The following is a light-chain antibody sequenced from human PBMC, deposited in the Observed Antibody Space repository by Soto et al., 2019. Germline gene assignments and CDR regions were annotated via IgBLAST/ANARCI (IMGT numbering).Light chain of an antibody. CDR3: QQRADWPIT. J-gene: IGKJ5*01. V-gene: IGKV3-11*01. Sequence: EIVLTQSPATLSLSPGEIATLSCRASQYITIYLAWYQQKPGQAPRLLIYDASNRATGIQARFSGSGSGTDFTLTISSLEPDDFAVYYCQQRADWPITFGQGTRLEIK. CDR2: DAS. CDR1: QYITIY.